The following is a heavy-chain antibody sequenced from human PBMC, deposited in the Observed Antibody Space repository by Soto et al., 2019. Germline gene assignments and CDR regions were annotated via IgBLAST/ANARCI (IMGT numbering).Heavy chain of an antibody. J-gene: IGHJ4*02. D-gene: IGHD3-22*01. CDR2: ISAYNGNT. Sequence: QVQLVQSGAEVKKPGASVKVSCKASGYTFTSYGISWVRQAPGQGLEWMGWISAYNGNTNYAQKLKGRVTMTXXTXTXXAYMELRSLRSDDTAVYYCARWGGNSSGYYRHFDYWGQGTLVTVSS. CDR1: GYTFTSYG. V-gene: IGHV1-18*01. CDR3: ARWGGNSSGYYRHFDY.